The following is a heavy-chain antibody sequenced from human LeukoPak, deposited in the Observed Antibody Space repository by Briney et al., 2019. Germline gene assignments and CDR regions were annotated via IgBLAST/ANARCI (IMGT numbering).Heavy chain of an antibody. V-gene: IGHV4-39*07. CDR1: GGSISSGGYY. J-gene: IGHJ4*02. Sequence: SETLSLTCTVSGGSISSGGYYWSWIRQPPGKGLEWIGSVYDSGSTYYNPSLKSRVTISLDTSKNQFSLKLTSVTAADTAVYYCAKTGSSIAARPPDYWGQGTLVTVSP. CDR2: VYDSGST. D-gene: IGHD6-6*01. CDR3: AKTGSSIAARPPDY.